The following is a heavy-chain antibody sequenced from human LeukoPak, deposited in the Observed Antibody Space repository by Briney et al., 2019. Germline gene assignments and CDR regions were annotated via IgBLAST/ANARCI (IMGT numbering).Heavy chain of an antibody. CDR2: ISGSGGST. J-gene: IGHJ4*02. CDR3: AITKPVDSSGYSYQGSFDY. D-gene: IGHD3-22*01. Sequence: GGSLRLSCAASGFTFSSYAMSWVRQAPGKGLEWVSAISGSGGSTYYADSVKGRFTISRDNSKNTLYLQMNSLRAEDTAVYYCAITKPVDSSGYSYQGSFDYWGQGTLVTVSS. CDR1: GFTFSSYA. V-gene: IGHV3-23*01.